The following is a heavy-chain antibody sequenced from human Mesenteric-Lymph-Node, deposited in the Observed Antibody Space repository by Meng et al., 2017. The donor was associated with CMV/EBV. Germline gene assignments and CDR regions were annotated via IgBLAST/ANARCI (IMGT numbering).Heavy chain of an antibody. CDR1: GFTVSSNY. V-gene: IGHV3-53*01. CDR3: AKMTTAQWLIFD. D-gene: IGHD6-19*01. Sequence: GGSLRLSCAASGFTVSSNYMSWVRQAPGKGLEWVSVIYSGGSTYYADSVKGRFTISRDNSKNTLYLQMNSLRAEDTAIYYCAKMTTAQWLIFDWGQGSLVTVSS. J-gene: IGHJ4*02. CDR2: IYSGGST.